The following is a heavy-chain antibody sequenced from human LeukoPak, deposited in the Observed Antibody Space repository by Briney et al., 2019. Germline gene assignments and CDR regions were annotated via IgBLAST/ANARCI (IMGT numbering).Heavy chain of an antibody. V-gene: IGHV4-59*11. Sequence: PSWTLSLTCTVSGCTISTHYWHWIRQPPGKGLEWIGYIYYSGSTNHNPSLKSRVAISVDASKNQFSLKLSSVTAAATAVYYCARDRSSWGVGWFDPWGQGTLVTVPS. CDR2: IYYSGST. CDR1: GCTISTHY. J-gene: IGHJ5*02. D-gene: IGHD3-16*01. CDR3: ARDRSSWGVGWFDP.